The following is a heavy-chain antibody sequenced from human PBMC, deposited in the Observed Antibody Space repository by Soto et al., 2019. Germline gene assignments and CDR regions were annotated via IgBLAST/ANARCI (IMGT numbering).Heavy chain of an antibody. CDR3: ARQGSGWQHVDS. CDR1: GGSISSYY. J-gene: IGHJ4*02. V-gene: IGHV4-59*08. Sequence: PSETLSLTCTVSGGSISSYYWSWIRQPPGKGLEWIAYISDNGSTNYSPSLKSRITISLDTSRNQYSLQLRSVTASDTAVYYCARQGSGWQHVDSWGQGTLVTVSS. D-gene: IGHD6-19*01. CDR2: ISDNGST.